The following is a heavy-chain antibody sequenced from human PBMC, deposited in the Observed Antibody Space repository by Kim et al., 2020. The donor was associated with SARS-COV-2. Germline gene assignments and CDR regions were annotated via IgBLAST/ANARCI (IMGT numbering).Heavy chain of an antibody. D-gene: IGHD3-10*01. V-gene: IGHV4-31*02. CDR3: ARDQGGSGNDYYYGMDV. Sequence: LKSRVTKSVDPAKNQFSLKLSSVTAADTAVYYCARDQGGSGNDYYYGMDVWGQGTTVTVSS. J-gene: IGHJ6*02.